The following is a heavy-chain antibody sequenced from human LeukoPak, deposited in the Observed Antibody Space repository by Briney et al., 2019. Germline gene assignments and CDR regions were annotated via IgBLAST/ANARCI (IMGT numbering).Heavy chain of an antibody. J-gene: IGHJ5*02. Sequence: SVKVSCKAPGGTFSSYAISWVRQAPGQGLEWMGGIIPIFGTANYAQKFQGRVTITADESTSTAYMELSSLRSEDTAVYYCARDRGIAVAGNWNWFDPWGQGTLVTVSS. CDR2: IIPIFGTA. V-gene: IGHV1-69*01. CDR3: ARDRGIAVAGNWNWFDP. D-gene: IGHD6-19*01. CDR1: GGTFSSYA.